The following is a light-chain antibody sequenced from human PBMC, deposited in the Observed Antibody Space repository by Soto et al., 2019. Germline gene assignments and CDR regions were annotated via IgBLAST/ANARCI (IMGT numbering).Light chain of an antibody. CDR3: AAWDDSLNALL. CDR2: TNT. J-gene: IGLJ2*01. CDR1: SFNIGSND. V-gene: IGLV1-44*01. Sequence: QPVLSQPPSASAAPGQKVTISCSGSSFNIGSNDVNWYQQLPGTAPKLLIYTNTQRPSGVPDRFSGSKSGTSASLAISGLQSEDEADYFCAAWDDSLNALLFGGGTQLTVL.